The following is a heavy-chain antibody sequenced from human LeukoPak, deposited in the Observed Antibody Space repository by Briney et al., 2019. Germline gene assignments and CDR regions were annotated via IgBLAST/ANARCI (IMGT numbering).Heavy chain of an antibody. CDR2: ITGSGDST. Sequence: PGGSLRLSCAGSGFIFSSYAMSWVRQAPGKGLEWVSSITGSGDSTFYADSEKGRFTISRDNSKNPLHLQMNSLTAEDTAVYYCAKGSLYYYDSSGYSHFDYWGQGTLVTVSS. CDR1: GFIFSSYA. CDR3: AKGSLYYYDSSGYSHFDY. V-gene: IGHV3-23*01. J-gene: IGHJ4*02. D-gene: IGHD3-22*01.